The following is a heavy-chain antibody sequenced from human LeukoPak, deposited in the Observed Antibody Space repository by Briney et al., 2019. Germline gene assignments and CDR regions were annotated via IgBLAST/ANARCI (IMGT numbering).Heavy chain of an antibody. CDR1: GFTFSSYA. CDR2: IGGSGGST. Sequence: GGSLRLSCAASGFTFSSYAMGWVRQAPGKGLEWVSGIGGSGGSTYYADSVKGRFTISRDNSKNTLYLQMNSLRAEDTAVYYCAKDRIGGSGSYSNYWGQGTLVTVSS. J-gene: IGHJ4*02. V-gene: IGHV3-23*01. D-gene: IGHD1-26*01. CDR3: AKDRIGGSGSYSNY.